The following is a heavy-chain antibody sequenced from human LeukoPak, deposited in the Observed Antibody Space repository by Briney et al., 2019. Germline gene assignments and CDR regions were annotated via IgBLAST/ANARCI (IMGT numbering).Heavy chain of an antibody. CDR1: GFSFSNYA. D-gene: IGHD3-10*01. V-gene: IGHV3-30*04. CDR2: ISYDGSNK. CDR3: ARVGSGSYHIHYYYYMDV. Sequence: GGSLRLSCAASGFSFSNYAMHWVRQAPGKGLEWVAVISYDGSNKYYADFVKGRFTISRDNSKNTLYLQMNSLRAEDTAVYYCARVGSGSYHIHYYYYMDVWGKGTTVTISS. J-gene: IGHJ6*03.